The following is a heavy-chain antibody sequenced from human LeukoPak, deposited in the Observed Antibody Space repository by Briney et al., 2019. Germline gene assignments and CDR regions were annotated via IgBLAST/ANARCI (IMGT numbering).Heavy chain of an antibody. D-gene: IGHD3-10*01. CDR1: GYSFTSYW. J-gene: IGHJ4*02. Sequence: GESLKISCKGSGYSFTSYWIGWVRQMPGEGLEWMGIIYPGDSDTRYSPSFQGQVTISADKSISTAYLQWSSLKASDTAMYYCASGFTMVRGVIIEGPFDCWGQGTLVTVSS. CDR2: IYPGDSDT. V-gene: IGHV5-51*01. CDR3: ASGFTMVRGVIIEGPFDC.